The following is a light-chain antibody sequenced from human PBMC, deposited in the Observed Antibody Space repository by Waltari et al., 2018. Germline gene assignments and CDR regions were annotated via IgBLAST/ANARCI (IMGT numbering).Light chain of an antibody. Sequence: QSALTQPASVSGSPGQSITISCTGTSSDVWSYDLVSWYQQHPGKAPKVMIYEVSKRPSGVSNRFSGSKSGNTASLTISGLQAEDEADYFCCSYAGSSSSYVFGTGTKVTVL. CDR1: SSDVWSYDL. CDR3: CSYAGSSSSYV. V-gene: IGLV2-23*02. CDR2: EVS. J-gene: IGLJ1*01.